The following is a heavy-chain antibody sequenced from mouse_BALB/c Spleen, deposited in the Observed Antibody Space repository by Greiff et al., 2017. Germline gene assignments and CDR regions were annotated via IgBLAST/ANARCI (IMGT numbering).Heavy chain of an antibody. D-gene: IGHD2-4*01. CDR1: GFTFSSYA. V-gene: IGHV5-6-5*01. Sequence: EVQRVESGGGLVKPGGSLKLSCAASGFTFSSYAMSWVRQTPEKRLEWVASISSGGSPYYPDSVKGRFTISRDNARNILYLQMSSLRSEDTAMYYCARGNDYPYYVDYWGQGTTLTGSS. J-gene: IGHJ2*01. CDR2: ISSGGSP. CDR3: ARGNDYPYYVDY.